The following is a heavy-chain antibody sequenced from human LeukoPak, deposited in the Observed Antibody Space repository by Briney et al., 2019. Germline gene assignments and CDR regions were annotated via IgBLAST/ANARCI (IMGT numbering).Heavy chain of an antibody. D-gene: IGHD2-21*01. CDR3: ARRAGDSLHPYAY. J-gene: IGHJ4*02. V-gene: IGHV3-53*01. CDR2: IYSGGST. CDR1: GLTVSSNC. Sequence: GGSLRLSCAASGLTVSSNCMSWVRQAPGKGLEWGSFIYSGGSTYYTDSVKGRFTISRDNSKNTLYLQMNSLRAEDTAVYYCARRAGDSLHPYAYWGQGILVTVSS.